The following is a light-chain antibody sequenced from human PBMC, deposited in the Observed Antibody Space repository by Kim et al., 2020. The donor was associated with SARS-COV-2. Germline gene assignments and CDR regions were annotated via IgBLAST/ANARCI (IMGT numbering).Light chain of an antibody. Sequence: QSALTQPPSVSGSPGQSVTISCTGTSSDVGSYNRVSWYQQPPGTAPKLIIYEVSDRPSGVPHRFSGSKSGNMASLTISWLQTEDEADYYCSSYTSSSTLIFGGGTQLTVL. CDR3: SSYTSSSTLI. J-gene: IGLJ2*01. CDR2: EVS. V-gene: IGLV2-18*02. CDR1: SSDVGSYNR.